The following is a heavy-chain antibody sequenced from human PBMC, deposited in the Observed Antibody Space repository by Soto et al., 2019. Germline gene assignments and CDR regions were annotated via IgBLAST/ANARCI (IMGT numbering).Heavy chain of an antibody. J-gene: IGHJ4*02. Sequence: ASVKVSCKASGGTFSSYAISWVRQAPGQGLEWMGGIIPIFGTANYAQKFQGRVTITADEFTSTAYMELSSLRSEDTAVYYCARGSSYCSGGSCYPTIGLLDYWGQGTLVTVSS. V-gene: IGHV1-69*13. CDR2: IIPIFGTA. D-gene: IGHD2-15*01. CDR3: ARGSSYCSGGSCYPTIGLLDY. CDR1: GGTFSSYA.